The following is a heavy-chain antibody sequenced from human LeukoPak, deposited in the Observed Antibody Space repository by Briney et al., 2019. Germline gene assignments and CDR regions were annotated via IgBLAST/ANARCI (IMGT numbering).Heavy chain of an antibody. D-gene: IGHD3-10*01. CDR2: INHSGST. CDR1: GGSFSGYY. Sequence: SETLSLTCAVYGGSFSGYYWSWIRQPPGKGLEWIGEINHSGSTNYNPSLKSRVTISVDTSKNQFSLKLSSVTAADTAVYYCARLRLLWFGELSFYWFDPWGQGTLVTVSS. J-gene: IGHJ5*02. V-gene: IGHV4-34*01. CDR3: ARLRLLWFGELSFYWFDP.